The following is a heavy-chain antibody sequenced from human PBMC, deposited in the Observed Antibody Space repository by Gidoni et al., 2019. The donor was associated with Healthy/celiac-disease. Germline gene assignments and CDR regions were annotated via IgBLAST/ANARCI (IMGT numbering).Heavy chain of an antibody. D-gene: IGHD3-10*01. CDR2: IKSKTDGGTT. CDR1: GFPFSNAG. J-gene: IGHJ4*02. CDR3: TTDFPILPLLWFGELNNHIDY. Sequence: EVQLVESGGGLVKPGGSLRLSWEASGFPFSNAGMSWVRQAPGKGLEWVGRIKSKTDGGTTDYAAPVKVRFTISRDDSKNTLYLQMNSLKTEDTAVYYCTTDFPILPLLWFGELNNHIDYWGQGTLVTVSS. V-gene: IGHV3-15*01.